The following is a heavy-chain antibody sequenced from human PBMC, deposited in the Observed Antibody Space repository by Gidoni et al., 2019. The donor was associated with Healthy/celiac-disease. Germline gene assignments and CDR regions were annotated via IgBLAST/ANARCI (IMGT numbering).Heavy chain of an antibody. Sequence: PGGSLRLSCAASGFTFSSYSMNWVRQAPVKGLEWVSYISSSSSTIYYADSVKGRFTISRDNAKNSLYLQMNSLRAEDTAVYYCAREHVDTAMVASFDYWGQGTLVTVSS. J-gene: IGHJ4*02. D-gene: IGHD5-18*01. CDR2: ISSSSSTI. CDR1: GFTFSSYS. V-gene: IGHV3-48*01. CDR3: AREHVDTAMVASFDY.